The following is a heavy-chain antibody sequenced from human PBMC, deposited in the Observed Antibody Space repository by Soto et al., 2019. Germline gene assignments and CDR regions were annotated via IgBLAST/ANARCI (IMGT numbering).Heavy chain of an antibody. Sequence: ASVKVSCKASGYTFTSYYMHWVRQAPGQGLEWMGIINPSGGSTSYAQKFQGRVTMTRDTSTSTVYMELSSLRSEDTAVYYCASSTSYAMGEYYYYYMDVWGKGTTVTVSS. J-gene: IGHJ6*03. CDR2: INPSGGST. CDR1: GYTFTSYY. CDR3: ASSTSYAMGEYYYYYMDV. D-gene: IGHD2-2*01. V-gene: IGHV1-46*03.